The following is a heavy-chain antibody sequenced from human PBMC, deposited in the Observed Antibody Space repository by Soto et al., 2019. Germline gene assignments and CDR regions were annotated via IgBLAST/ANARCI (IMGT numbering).Heavy chain of an antibody. CDR1: GFTFSDYA. J-gene: IGHJ4*02. V-gene: IGHV3-30*18. Sequence: PGGSLRLSCAASGFTFSDYAMRWVRQAPGKGLQWVAVASHDGRNTHYADSVKGRFTISRDSSKNTVSLEMTSLRAEDTAVYYCAKGGRQWLVTSDFNYWGQGA. D-gene: IGHD6-19*01. CDR2: ASHDGRNT. CDR3: AKGGRQWLVTSDFNY.